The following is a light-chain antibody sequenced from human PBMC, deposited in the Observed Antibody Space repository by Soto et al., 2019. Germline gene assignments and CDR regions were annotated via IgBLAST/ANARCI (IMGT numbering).Light chain of an antibody. Sequence: QYVLTQSSSASASLGSSVKLTCTLSSGHSTYIIAWHQQQPGKAPRYLMKLEGSGSYNKGSGIPDRFSGSSSGADRYLTISNLQFEDEADYYCETWDTNVVVFGGGTKLTVL. J-gene: IGLJ2*01. CDR2: LEGSGSY. V-gene: IGLV4-60*02. CDR1: SGHSTYI. CDR3: ETWDTNVVV.